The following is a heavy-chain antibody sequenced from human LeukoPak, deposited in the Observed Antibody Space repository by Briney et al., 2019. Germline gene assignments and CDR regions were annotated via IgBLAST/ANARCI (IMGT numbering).Heavy chain of an antibody. V-gene: IGHV4-38-2*02. CDR1: GYSISNGYY. CDR3: ARDRSLFYYDSSDGAAFDI. J-gene: IGHJ3*02. CDR2: IFYSEFT. D-gene: IGHD3-22*01. Sequence: SETLSLTCTVSGYSISNGYYWGWIRQPPGKGLEWIGSIFYSEFTYYNPSLKSRVTISVDTSKNQFSLKLSSVTAADTAVYYCARDRSLFYYDSSDGAAFDIWGQGTMVTVSS.